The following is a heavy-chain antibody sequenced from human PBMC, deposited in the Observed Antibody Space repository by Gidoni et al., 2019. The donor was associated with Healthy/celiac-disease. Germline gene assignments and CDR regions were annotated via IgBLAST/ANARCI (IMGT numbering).Heavy chain of an antibody. D-gene: IGHD1-26*01. J-gene: IGHJ4*02. CDR3: ARHSGSYQNFDY. Sequence: STYYNPSLKSRVTISVDTSKNQFSLKLSSVTAADTAVYYCARHSGSYQNFDYWGQGTLVTVSS. V-gene: IGHV4-39*01. CDR2: ST.